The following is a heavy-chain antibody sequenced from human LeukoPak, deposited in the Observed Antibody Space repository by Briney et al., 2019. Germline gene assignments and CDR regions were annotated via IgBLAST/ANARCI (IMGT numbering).Heavy chain of an antibody. V-gene: IGHV5-51*01. CDR3: ARSGYYYDSSGYSGYYDY. D-gene: IGHD3-22*01. J-gene: IGHJ4*02. Sequence: GESLKISCKGSGYIFTSYWIGWVRQMPGKGLEWMGIIYPGDSDTRYSPSFQGQVTISADKSISTAYLQWSSLKASDTAMYYCARSGYYYDSSGYSGYYDYWGQGTLVTVSS. CDR2: IYPGDSDT. CDR1: GYIFTSYW.